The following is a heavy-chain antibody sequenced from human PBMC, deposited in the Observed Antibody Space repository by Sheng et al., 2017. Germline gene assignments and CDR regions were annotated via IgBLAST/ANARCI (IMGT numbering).Heavy chain of an antibody. Sequence: EVHLVESGGGLVQPGGSLRLSRAASGITFSGYLLNWVRQSPGKGLEWVANIEPDGSDKYYVDSVKGRFTISRDNARNSLXLEMNNLRVEDTAVYFCARDRWNDYWGQGTLVTV. CDR3: ARDRWNDY. CDR2: IEPDGSDK. J-gene: IGHJ4*02. CDR1: GITFSGYL. V-gene: IGHV3-7*01. D-gene: IGHD1-1*01.